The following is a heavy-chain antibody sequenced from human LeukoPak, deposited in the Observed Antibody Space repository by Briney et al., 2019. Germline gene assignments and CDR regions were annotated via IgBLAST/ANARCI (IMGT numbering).Heavy chain of an antibody. D-gene: IGHD3-9*01. J-gene: IGHJ5*02. CDR3: ARVSLYYDILTGYHNWFDA. CDR1: GGSISSYY. CDR2: IYYSGST. V-gene: IGHV4-59*01. Sequence: SETLSLTCTVSGGSISSYYWGWIRQPPGKGLEWIGYIYYSGSTTYNPSLKSRVTISVDTYKHHCSLELSSVTAGHTAVYYCARVSLYYDILTGYHNWFDASGQGTLVTVSS.